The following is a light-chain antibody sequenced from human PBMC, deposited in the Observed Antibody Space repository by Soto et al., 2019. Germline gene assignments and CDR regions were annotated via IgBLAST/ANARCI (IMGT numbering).Light chain of an antibody. CDR2: GAS. Sequence: EIVLTQSPGTLSLSPGERATLSCRASQSVSSSYLAWYQQKPGQAPRLLIYGASSRATGIPDKFSGSGSGTEFTLTISRLEPEDFVVYYCQQYGGSPPYSFGQGTKLEIK. J-gene: IGKJ2*01. CDR1: QSVSSSY. V-gene: IGKV3-20*01. CDR3: QQYGGSPPYS.